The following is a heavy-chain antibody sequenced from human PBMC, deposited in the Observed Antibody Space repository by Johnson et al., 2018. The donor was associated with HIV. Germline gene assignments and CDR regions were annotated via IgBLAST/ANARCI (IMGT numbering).Heavy chain of an antibody. V-gene: IGHV3-66*01. D-gene: IGHD1-26*01. CDR2: ISSGGDT. CDR1: GFSVSSYY. CDR3: WGLVGAYDAFDI. Sequence: VQLVESGGGLVQPGGSLTLSCAAPGFSVSSYYMTWVRQAPGKGLDWVSVISSGGDTYYADSVRGRFSISRDNSKNTLYLQMNSLKTEDTAVYYCWGLVGAYDAFDIWGQGTMVTVSS. J-gene: IGHJ3*02.